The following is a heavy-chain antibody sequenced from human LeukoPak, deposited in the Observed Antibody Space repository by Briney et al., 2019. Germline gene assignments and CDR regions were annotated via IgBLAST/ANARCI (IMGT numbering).Heavy chain of an antibody. Sequence: KPGGSLRLSCAASGFTFSDYYMSWIRQAPGKGLEWVSYISSSSSTIYYADSVKGRFTISRDNAKNSLYLQMNSLRAEDTAVYYCASVWGQLIPYYFDYWGQGTLVTVSS. D-gene: IGHD3-16*01. CDR3: ASVWGQLIPYYFDY. CDR2: ISSSSSTI. J-gene: IGHJ4*02. CDR1: GFTFSDYY. V-gene: IGHV3-11*04.